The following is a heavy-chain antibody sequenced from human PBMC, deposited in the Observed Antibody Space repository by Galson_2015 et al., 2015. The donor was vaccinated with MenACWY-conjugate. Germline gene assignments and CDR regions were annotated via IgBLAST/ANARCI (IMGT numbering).Heavy chain of an antibody. CDR1: GFTFSSYW. CDR3: ARWLGDDTVYFDY. V-gene: IGHV3-7*03. Sequence: SLRLSCAASGFTFSSYWMSWVRQAPGKGLEWVANIKQDGSEKYYVDSVKGRFTISRDNAKNSLYLQMNSLRAEDTAVYYRARWLGDDTVYFDYWGQGTLVTVSS. CDR2: IKQDGSEK. J-gene: IGHJ4*02. D-gene: IGHD3-10*01.